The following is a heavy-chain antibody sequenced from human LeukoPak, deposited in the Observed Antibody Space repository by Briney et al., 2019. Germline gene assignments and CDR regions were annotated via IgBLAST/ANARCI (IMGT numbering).Heavy chain of an antibody. J-gene: IGHJ4*02. CDR3: ASGGSYSFSGVDYFDY. CDR2: INHSGST. D-gene: IGHD1-26*01. V-gene: IGHV4-34*01. Sequence: PSETLSLTCAVYGGSFSGYYWSWIRQPPGKGLEWIGEINHSGSTNYNPSLKSRVTISVDTSKNQFSLKLSSVTAADTAVYYCASGGSYSFSGVDYFDYWGQGTLVTVSS. CDR1: GGSFSGYY.